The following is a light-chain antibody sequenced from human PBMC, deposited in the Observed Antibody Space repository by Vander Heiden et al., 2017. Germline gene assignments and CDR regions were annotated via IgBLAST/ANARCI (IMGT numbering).Light chain of an antibody. Sequence: EIVLTPSPGTLSLSPGESATLSCRASQSIDSSYLAWYQQRPGQSPRFLMYRASRRDTGIPDRFSGSGSGTDFTLTISRLEPEDFAVYYCKYYGTSTFTFGPGTKVDIK. CDR2: RAS. CDR3: KYYGTSTFT. CDR1: QSIDSSY. J-gene: IGKJ3*01. V-gene: IGKV3-20*01.